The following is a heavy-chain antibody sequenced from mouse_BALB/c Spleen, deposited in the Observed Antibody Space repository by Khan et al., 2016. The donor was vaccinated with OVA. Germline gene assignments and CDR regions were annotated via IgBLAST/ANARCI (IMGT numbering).Heavy chain of an antibody. CDR1: GYKFTDYV. CDR2: IYPGSGST. CDR3: ARSYDDDGAWFVT. V-gene: IGHV1-77*01. D-gene: IGHD2-4*01. Sequence: QVQLQQSGPELVKAGASVKMSCKASGYKFTDYVISWVKQRTGQGLEWIGEIYPGSGSTYFKERFKGKATLTADKSSNTAYMQFSSLTSEDSAVYFCARSYDDDGAWFVTWGQGTLVTVSA. J-gene: IGHJ3*01.